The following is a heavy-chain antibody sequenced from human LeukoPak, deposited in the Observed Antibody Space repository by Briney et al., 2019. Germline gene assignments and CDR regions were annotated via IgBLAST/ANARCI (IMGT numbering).Heavy chain of an antibody. D-gene: IGHD3-3*01. J-gene: IGHJ4*02. V-gene: IGHV3-23*01. Sequence: GGSLGLSCAASGFTFSNYAMNWVRQAPGKELEWVSSIIGTGGATYYADSVKGRFTISRDNSKNTLYLQVNSLRAEDTAIYYCARRFLEWYSHFDYWGQGTLVTVSS. CDR3: ARRFLEWYSHFDY. CDR1: GFTFSNYA. CDR2: IIGTGGAT.